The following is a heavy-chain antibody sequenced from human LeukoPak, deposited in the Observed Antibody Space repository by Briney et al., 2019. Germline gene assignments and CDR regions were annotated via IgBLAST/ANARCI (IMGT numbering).Heavy chain of an antibody. D-gene: IGHD2-21*01. CDR1: GLTFRSYA. J-gene: IGHJ3*02. CDR2: ISYDGSNK. CDR3: AKLMRHMMEDVYDI. Sequence: GGSLRLSCAASGLTFRSYAMHWVRQAPGKGLEWVAVISYDGSNKYYADSVKGRFTISRDNSKNTLYLQMNSLRAEDTAVYYCAKLMRHMMEDVYDIWGQGTMVTVSS. V-gene: IGHV3-30-3*02.